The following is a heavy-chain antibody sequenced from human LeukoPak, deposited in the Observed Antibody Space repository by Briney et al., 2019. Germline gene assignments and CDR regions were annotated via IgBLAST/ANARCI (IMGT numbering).Heavy chain of an antibody. CDR3: ARGSMVRGVTYNWFDP. J-gene: IGHJ5*02. CDR2: IIPILGIA. CDR1: GGTFSSYA. V-gene: IGHV1-69*04. D-gene: IGHD3-10*01. Sequence: SVKVSCKASGGTFSSYAISWVRQAPGQGLEWMGGIIPILGIANYAQKFQGRVTITADKSTSTAYMELSSLRSEDTAVYYCARGSMVRGVTYNWFDPWGQGTLVTVSS.